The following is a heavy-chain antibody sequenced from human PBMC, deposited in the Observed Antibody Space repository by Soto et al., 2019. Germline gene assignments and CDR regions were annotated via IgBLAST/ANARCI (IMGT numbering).Heavy chain of an antibody. D-gene: IGHD1-1*01. CDR3: ARRYGYSFDY. CDR1: GGSISRYY. Sequence: QVQLQESGPGLVKPSETLSLTCTVSGGSISRYYWSWIRQPPGKGLEWIGYIYYSGSTNYNPSLKCRVTISVDTSKNQFSLKLSSVTAADTAVYYCARRYGYSFDYWGQGTLVTVSS. CDR2: IYYSGST. V-gene: IGHV4-59*08. J-gene: IGHJ4*02.